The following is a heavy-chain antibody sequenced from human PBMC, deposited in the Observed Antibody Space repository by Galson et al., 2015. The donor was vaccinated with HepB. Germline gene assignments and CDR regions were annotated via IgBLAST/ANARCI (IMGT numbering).Heavy chain of an antibody. D-gene: IGHD7-27*01. CDR1: GGTFSNYA. V-gene: IGHV1-69*13. Sequence: SVKVSCKASGGTFSNYAINWVRQAPGQGLEWMGGIIPGFGTANYAQKFQGRVTITADESTSAVYMELRTLGSADTAVYYCAKETKINWGSGAYFDYWGQGTLVTVSS. J-gene: IGHJ4*02. CDR3: AKETKINWGSGAYFDY. CDR2: IIPGFGTA.